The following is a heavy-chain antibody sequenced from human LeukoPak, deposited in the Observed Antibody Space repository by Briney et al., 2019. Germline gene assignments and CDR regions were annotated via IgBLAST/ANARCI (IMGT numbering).Heavy chain of an antibody. CDR2: ISSSSSYI. D-gene: IGHD4-17*01. V-gene: IGHV3-21*01. J-gene: IGHJ4*02. Sequence: GGYLRLSCAASGFTFSSYSMNWVRQAPGKGLEWVSSISSSSSYIYYADSVKGRFTISRDNAKNSLYLQMNSLRAEDTAVYYCARVDYGDYAGEDYWGQGTLVTVSS. CDR1: GFTFSSYS. CDR3: ARVDYGDYAGEDY.